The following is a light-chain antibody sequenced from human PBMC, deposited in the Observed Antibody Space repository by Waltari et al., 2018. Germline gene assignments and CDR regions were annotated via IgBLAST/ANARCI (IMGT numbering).Light chain of an antibody. V-gene: IGKV3-20*01. J-gene: IGKJ1*01. CDR2: GSS. CDR1: QSVSSS. Sequence: EIVFTQSPGSLASAPGERVTLSCRASQSVSSSLAWYQQKPGQAPKLLIFGSSNRGTGIPDRFSGSGSGTDFSLTISSLEPEDFGIYYCQHYDRFPATFGRGTKVEIK. CDR3: QHYDRFPAT.